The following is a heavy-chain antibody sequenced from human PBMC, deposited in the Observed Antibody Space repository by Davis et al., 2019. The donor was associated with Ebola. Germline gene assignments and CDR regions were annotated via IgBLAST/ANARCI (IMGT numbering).Heavy chain of an antibody. CDR2: ISYDGSNK. CDR1: GFTFSSYG. V-gene: IGHV3-30*18. CDR3: AKDQVRRITMYGMDV. D-gene: IGHD3-10*01. Sequence: GGSLRPSCAAPGFTFSSYGMHWVRQAPGKGLEWVAVISYDGSNKYYADSVKGRFTISRDNSKNTLYLQMNSLRAEDTAVYYCAKDQVRRITMYGMDVWGQGTTVTVSS. J-gene: IGHJ6*02.